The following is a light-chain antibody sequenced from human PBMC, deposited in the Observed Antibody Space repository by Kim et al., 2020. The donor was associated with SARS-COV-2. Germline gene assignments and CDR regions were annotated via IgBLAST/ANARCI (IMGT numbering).Light chain of an antibody. CDR3: QTWDSSTYVV. CDR1: KVGDKY. Sequence: SYELTQPPSVSVSPGQTASITCSGDKVGDKYIYWYQHKPGQSPVLVMYQDKMRPSGIPERFSGSNSGSTATLAISGTQAMDEADYYWQTWDSSTYVVFGGGTQLTVL. J-gene: IGLJ2*01. CDR2: QDK. V-gene: IGLV3-1*01.